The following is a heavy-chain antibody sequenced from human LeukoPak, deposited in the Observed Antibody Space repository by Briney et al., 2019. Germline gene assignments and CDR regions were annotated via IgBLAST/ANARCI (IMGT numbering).Heavy chain of an antibody. CDR3: AKLTTS. D-gene: IGHD4-11*01. CDR2: IKQDGSEK. J-gene: IGHJ4*02. Sequence: GGSLRLSCAASGFTFSSSWMSWVRQAPGKGLGWVANIKQDGSEKYYVGSVKGRFTISRDNAKNSLYLQMDSLRAEDTAVYYCAKLTTSWGQGTLVTVSS. CDR1: GFTFSSSW. V-gene: IGHV3-7*03.